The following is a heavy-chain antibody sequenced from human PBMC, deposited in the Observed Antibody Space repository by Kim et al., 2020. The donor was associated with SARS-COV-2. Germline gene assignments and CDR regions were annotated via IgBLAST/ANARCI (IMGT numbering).Heavy chain of an antibody. D-gene: IGHD6-13*01. V-gene: IGHV7-4-1*02. CDR2: INTNTGNP. CDR3: ARYDSSTWYSGVYGMDV. CDR1: GYTFTKYG. Sequence: ASVKVSCKASGYTFTKYGMNWVRQAPGQGLEWMGWINTNTGNPTYAQGFRGRFVFSLDTSVTTTYLQISSLKAEDTAVYYCARYDSSTWYSGVYGMDVWGQGTTVTVSS. J-gene: IGHJ6*02.